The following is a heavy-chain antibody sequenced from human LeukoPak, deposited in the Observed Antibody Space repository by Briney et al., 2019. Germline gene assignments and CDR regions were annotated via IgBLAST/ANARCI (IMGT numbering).Heavy chain of an antibody. CDR3: ARHAGLSYGFDY. Sequence: SETLSLTCTVSGASISSHYWSWIRRPAGKGLEWIGRFHTSGSTSYNPSLNSRVTMSVDTSKNQFSLKLSSVTAADTAVYYCARHAGLSYGFDYWGQGTLVTVFS. V-gene: IGHV4-4*07. CDR1: GASISSHY. J-gene: IGHJ4*02. CDR2: FHTSGST. D-gene: IGHD5-18*01.